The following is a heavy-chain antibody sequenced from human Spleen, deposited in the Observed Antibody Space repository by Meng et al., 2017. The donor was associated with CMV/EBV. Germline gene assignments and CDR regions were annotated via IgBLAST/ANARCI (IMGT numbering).Heavy chain of an antibody. CDR3: ARRLVITTDYNWFDP. CDR2: INHSGST. J-gene: IGHJ5*02. D-gene: IGHD3-22*01. Sequence: VYGGSLNSYYWSWIRQPPGKGLEWIGEINHSGSTNYNPSLQSRFTISVDTSKNQFSLNLRSVTAADTAVYYCARRLVITTDYNWFDPWGQGTLVTVSS. CDR1: GGSLNSYY. V-gene: IGHV4-34*01.